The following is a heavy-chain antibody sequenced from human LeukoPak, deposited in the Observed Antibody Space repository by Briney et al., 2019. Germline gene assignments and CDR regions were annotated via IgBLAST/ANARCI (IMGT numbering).Heavy chain of an antibody. CDR2: ISSSGTTI. V-gene: IGHV3-48*03. Sequence: GGSLRLSCAASGFTFSSYEMNWVRQAPGQRLEWVSYISSSGTTIYYADSVKGRFTISRDNAKKSLYLQMNSLRAEDTAFYYCAMVIAGYYFDYWGQGILVTVFS. CDR3: AMVIAGYYFDY. D-gene: IGHD2/OR15-2a*01. CDR1: GFTFSSYE. J-gene: IGHJ4*02.